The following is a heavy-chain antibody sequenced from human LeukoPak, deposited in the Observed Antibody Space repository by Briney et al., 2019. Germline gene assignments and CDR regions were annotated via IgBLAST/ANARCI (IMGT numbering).Heavy chain of an antibody. D-gene: IGHD4-17*01. CDR3: AKDIYGDYGMDV. J-gene: IGHJ6*02. V-gene: IGHV3-23*01. CDR1: GFIFSSYS. CDR2: ISGSGGST. Sequence: GGSLRLSCAASGFIFSSYSMSWVRQAPGKGLEWVSAISGSGGSTYYADSVKGRFTISRDNSKNTLYLQMNSLRAEDTAVYYCAKDIYGDYGMDVWGQGTTVTVSS.